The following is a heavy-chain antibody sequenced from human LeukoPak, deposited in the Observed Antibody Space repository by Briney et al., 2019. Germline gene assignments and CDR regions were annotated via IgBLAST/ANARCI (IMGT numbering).Heavy chain of an antibody. V-gene: IGHV3-23*01. CDR2: ISGSGSST. J-gene: IGHJ3*02. D-gene: IGHD1-26*01. CDR1: EFTFNSYA. CDR3: AKVLIVGTTKGAFDI. Sequence: GGSLRLSCEASEFTFNSYAMSWVRQAPGKGLEWVSAISGSGSSTYYADSVKGRFTISRDNSKNTLYLQVNSLRAEDTAVYYCAKVLIVGTTKGAFDIWGQGTMVTVSS.